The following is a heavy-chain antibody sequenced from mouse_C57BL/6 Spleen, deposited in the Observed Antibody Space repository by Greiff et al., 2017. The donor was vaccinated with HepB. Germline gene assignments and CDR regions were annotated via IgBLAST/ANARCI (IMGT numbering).Heavy chain of an antibody. D-gene: IGHD1-3*01. Sequence: EVMLVESGEGLVKPGGSLKLSCAASGFTFSSYAMSWVRQTPEKRLEWVAYISSGGDYIYYADTVKGRFTISRDNARNTLYLQMSSLKSEDTAMYYCTREDKDDGAMDYWGQGTSVTVSS. CDR2: ISSGGDYI. J-gene: IGHJ4*01. V-gene: IGHV5-9-1*02. CDR3: TREDKDDGAMDY. CDR1: GFTFSSYA.